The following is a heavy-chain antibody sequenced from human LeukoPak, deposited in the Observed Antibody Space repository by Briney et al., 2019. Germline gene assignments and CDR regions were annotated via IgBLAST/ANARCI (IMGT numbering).Heavy chain of an antibody. J-gene: IGHJ4*02. V-gene: IGHV3-7*01. CDR3: ARDFSTDYCTNGVCYTDHFDY. D-gene: IGHD2-8*01. Sequence: GSLRLSCAASGFTFSSYWMSWVRQAPGKGLEWVANIKQDGSEKYYVDSVKGRFTISRDNAKNSLYLQMNSLRAEDTAVYYCARDFSTDYCTNGVCYTDHFDYWGQGTLVTVSS. CDR2: IKQDGSEK. CDR1: GFTFSSYW.